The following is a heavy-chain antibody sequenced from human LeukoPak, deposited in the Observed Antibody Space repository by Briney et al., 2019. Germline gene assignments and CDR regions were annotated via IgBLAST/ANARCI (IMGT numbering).Heavy chain of an antibody. CDR2: INHSGST. CDR1: GGSFSGYY. V-gene: IGHV4-34*01. J-gene: IGHJ4*02. CDR3: ARKRPFLEWLSFDY. D-gene: IGHD3-3*02. Sequence: PSETLSLTCAVYGGSFSGYYWSWIRQPPGKGLEWIGEINHSGSTNYNPSLKSRVTISVDTSKNQFSLKLSSVTAADTAVYYCARKRPFLEWLSFDYWGQGTLVTVSS.